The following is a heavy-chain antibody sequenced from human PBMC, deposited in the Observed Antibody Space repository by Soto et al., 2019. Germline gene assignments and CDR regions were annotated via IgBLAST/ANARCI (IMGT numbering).Heavy chain of an antibody. D-gene: IGHD3-3*01. V-gene: IGHV1-18*01. CDR1: GYTFTSYG. Sequence: ASVKVSCTASGYTFTSYGISWVRQAPGQGLEWMGWISAYNGNTDYAQKLQGRVTMTTDTSTSTAYMELRSLRSDDTAVYYCARAELRFLEWSPYYYYMDVWGKGTTVTVSS. CDR2: ISAYNGNT. J-gene: IGHJ6*03. CDR3: ARAELRFLEWSPYYYYMDV.